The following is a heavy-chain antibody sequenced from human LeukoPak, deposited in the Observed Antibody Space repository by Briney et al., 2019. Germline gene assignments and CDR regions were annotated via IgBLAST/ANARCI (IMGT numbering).Heavy chain of an antibody. D-gene: IGHD2-8*01. CDR1: GFTFSSYS. Sequence: GGSLRLSCAASGFTFSSYSMTWVRQAPGKGLEWVSVIGGGGSITFYAESVKGRFPISRDNSKNMVYLQMSSLRAEDTAVYYCARELRCRSLDYWGQGTLVTVSS. CDR3: ARELRCRSLDY. J-gene: IGHJ4*02. CDR2: IGGGGSIT. V-gene: IGHV3-23*01.